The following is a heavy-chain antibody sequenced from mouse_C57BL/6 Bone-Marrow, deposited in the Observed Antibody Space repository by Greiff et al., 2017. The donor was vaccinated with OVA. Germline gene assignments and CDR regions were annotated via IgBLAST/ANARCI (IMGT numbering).Heavy chain of an antibody. D-gene: IGHD2-4*01. CDR3: ARWRGYYDYEGYD. J-gene: IGHJ2*01. CDR1: GYTFTSYW. V-gene: IGHV1-53*01. CDR2: INPSNGGT. Sequence: VQLQQPGTELVKPGASVKLSCKASGYTFTSYWMHWVKQRPGQGLEWIGNINPSNGGTNYNQKFKSKATLTVDKSSSTAYMQLSSLTSEDSAVYYCARWRGYYDYEGYDWGQGTTLTVSS.